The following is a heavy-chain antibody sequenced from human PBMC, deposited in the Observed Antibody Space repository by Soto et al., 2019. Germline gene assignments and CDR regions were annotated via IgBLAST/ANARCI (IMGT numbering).Heavy chain of an antibody. D-gene: IGHD2-15*01. CDR1: GGSISSDGYY. Sequence: QVQLQESGPGLVKPSQTLSLTCTVSGGSISSDGYYWSWIRQHPGKGLEWIGYIYYSGSTYYNPSLKSRVTISVDTSKNQFSLKLSSVTAADTAVYYCARDGYGSAKFDYWGQGTLVTVSS. V-gene: IGHV4-31*03. J-gene: IGHJ4*02. CDR3: ARDGYGSAKFDY. CDR2: IYYSGST.